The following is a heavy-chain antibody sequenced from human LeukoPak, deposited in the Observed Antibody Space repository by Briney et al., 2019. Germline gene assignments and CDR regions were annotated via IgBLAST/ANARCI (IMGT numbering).Heavy chain of an antibody. Sequence: SETLSLTCTVSGGSISSGDYYWSWIRQPPGKGLEWIGYIYYSGSTYYNPSLKSRVTISVDTSENQFSLKLSSVTAADTAVYYCAREKRRDSSGYTYFDYWGQGTLVTVSS. J-gene: IGHJ4*02. V-gene: IGHV4-30-4*01. CDR2: IYYSGST. CDR1: GGSISSGDYY. D-gene: IGHD3-22*01. CDR3: AREKRRDSSGYTYFDY.